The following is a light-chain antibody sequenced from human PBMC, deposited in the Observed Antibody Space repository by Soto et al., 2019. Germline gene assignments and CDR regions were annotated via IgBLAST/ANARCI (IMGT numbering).Light chain of an antibody. CDR3: QQYNSYPWT. Sequence: DIQMTQSPSTLSESVGDRVTITCRASQSISSWLARYQQKPGKAPKVLISKASSLESGVPSRFSGSGSGTEFTLTISSLQPDDFAAYYCQQYNSYPWTFGQGTKVEIK. V-gene: IGKV1-5*03. CDR1: QSISSW. CDR2: KAS. J-gene: IGKJ1*01.